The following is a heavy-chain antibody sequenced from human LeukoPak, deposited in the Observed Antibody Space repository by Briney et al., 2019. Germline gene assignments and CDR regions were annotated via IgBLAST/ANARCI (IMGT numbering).Heavy chain of an antibody. V-gene: IGHV1-69*04. CDR3: ASSWYSSSWFDY. J-gene: IGHJ4*02. CDR2: IIPILGIA. CDR1: GGTFSSYA. D-gene: IGHD6-13*01. Sequence: SVKVSCKASGGTFSSYAISWVRQAPGQGLEWMGRIIPILGIANYAQKLQGRVTMTTDTSTSTAYMELRSLRSDDTAVYYCASSWYSSSWFDYWGQGTLVTVSS.